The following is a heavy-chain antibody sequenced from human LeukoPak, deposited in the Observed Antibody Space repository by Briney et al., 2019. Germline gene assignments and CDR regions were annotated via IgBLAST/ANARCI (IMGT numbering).Heavy chain of an antibody. D-gene: IGHD5-12*01. CDR1: GGSISSHY. V-gene: IGHV4-4*07. CDR3: ARDRTGYSGYEGDPFDV. CDR2: IYVSGST. J-gene: IGHJ3*01. Sequence: PSETLSLTCTVSGGSISSHYWSWIRQPAGKGLDWIGRIYVSGSTNYNPSLKSRVTMSIDMSKTQFSLNLTSVTAADTAVYYCARDRTGYSGYEGDPFDVWGQGTMVTVSP.